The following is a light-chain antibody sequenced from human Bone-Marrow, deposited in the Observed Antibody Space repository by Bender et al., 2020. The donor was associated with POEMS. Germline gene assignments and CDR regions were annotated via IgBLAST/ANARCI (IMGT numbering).Light chain of an antibody. V-gene: IGLV2-23*02. CDR2: DVT. CDR1: SSDVGGYNY. CDR3: SSYAGSTTPVV. Sequence: QSALTQPASVSGSPGQSITISCTGTSSDVGGYNYVSWYQQHPGKAPKVIIYDVTKRPSGVSDRFSGSKSGNTASLTISGLQAEDEADYYCSSYAGSTTPVVFGGGTKLTVL. J-gene: IGLJ2*01.